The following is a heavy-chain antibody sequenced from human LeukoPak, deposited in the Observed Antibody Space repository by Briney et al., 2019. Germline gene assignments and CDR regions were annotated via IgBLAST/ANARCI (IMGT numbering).Heavy chain of an antibody. V-gene: IGHV1-69*13. D-gene: IGHD3-22*01. CDR1: GGTFSSYA. CDR2: IIPIFGTA. Sequence: GASVKVSCKASGGTFSSYAISWVRQAPGQGLEWMGGIIPIFGTANYAQKFQGKVTITADESTSTAYMELSSPRSEDTAVYYCARGWDYDSGGRPTAYVYWGQGTLVSVSS. CDR3: ARGWDYDSGGRPTAYVY. J-gene: IGHJ4*02.